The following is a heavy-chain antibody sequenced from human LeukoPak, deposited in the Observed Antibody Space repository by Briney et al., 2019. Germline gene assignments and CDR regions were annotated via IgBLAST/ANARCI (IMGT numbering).Heavy chain of an antibody. CDR1: EFSVGSIY. Sequence: GGSLRLSCAASEFSVGSIYMTWVRQAPGKGREWVSSITSSSSYIYYADSVKGRFTISRDNAKNSLYLQMISLRAEDTAVYYCVRSRVVATFDYWGQGALVTVSS. D-gene: IGHD2-15*01. J-gene: IGHJ4*02. V-gene: IGHV3-21*06. CDR3: VRSRVVATFDY. CDR2: ITSSSSYI.